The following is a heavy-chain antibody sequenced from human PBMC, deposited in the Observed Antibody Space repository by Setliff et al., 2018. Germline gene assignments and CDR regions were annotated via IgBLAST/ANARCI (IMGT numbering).Heavy chain of an antibody. J-gene: IGHJ6*02. CDR3: ARDGVFYAMDV. D-gene: IGHD3-10*01. V-gene: IGHV3-11*04. Sequence: NPGGSLRLSCAASGFSFSYYYMSWVRQAPGKGLEWLSKISGDGITIYYADSVRGRFTISRDNAKDSLYLQMNSLRAEDTALYFCARDGVFYAMDVWGRGTTVTAP. CDR1: GFSFSYYY. CDR2: ISGDGITI.